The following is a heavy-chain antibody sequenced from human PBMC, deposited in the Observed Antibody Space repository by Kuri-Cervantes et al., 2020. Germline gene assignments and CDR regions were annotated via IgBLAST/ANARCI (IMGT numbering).Heavy chain of an antibody. D-gene: IGHD3-10*01. CDR2: IDAAGDT. J-gene: IGHJ4*02. Sequence: GGSLRLSCVASGFTLSSYDMHWVRQATGKGLEWVSSIDAAGDTYYPGSVKGRFTISRDNAKNSLYLQMNSLRAEDTAVYYCAKDLIRGVIITAYYFDHWGQGTLVTVSS. CDR1: GFTLSSYD. V-gene: IGHV3-13*01. CDR3: AKDLIRGVIITAYYFDH.